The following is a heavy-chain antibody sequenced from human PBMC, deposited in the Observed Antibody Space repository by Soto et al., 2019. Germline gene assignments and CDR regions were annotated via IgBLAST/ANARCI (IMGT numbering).Heavy chain of an antibody. V-gene: IGHV3-74*01. D-gene: IGHD5-12*01. CDR3: ARGLPNFSSFDS. Sequence: EVQLVESGGGLVQPGESLRLSCAASGFTFSSYWMHWIRQAPWKGLVWVSRVSSDGSSTVYANSVKGRLTISRDNAKNTLYLQMNSLSDEDTAVYYCARGLPNFSSFDSWGQGTLVTVSS. J-gene: IGHJ4*02. CDR1: GFTFSSYW. CDR2: VSSDGSST.